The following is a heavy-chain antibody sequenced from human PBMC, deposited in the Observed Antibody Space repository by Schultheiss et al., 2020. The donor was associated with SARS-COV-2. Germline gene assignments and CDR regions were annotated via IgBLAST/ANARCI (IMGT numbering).Heavy chain of an antibody. Sequence: GESLKISCAASGFTFSSYWMHWVRQAPGKGLVWVSRINSDGSSTSYADSVKGRFTISRDNAKNSLYLQMNSLRAEDTAVYYCARPNSSWKNYYYYMDVWGQGTTVTVSS. CDR2: INSDGSST. D-gene: IGHD6-19*01. CDR3: ARPNSSWKNYYYYMDV. CDR1: GFTFSSYW. J-gene: IGHJ6*03. V-gene: IGHV3-74*01.